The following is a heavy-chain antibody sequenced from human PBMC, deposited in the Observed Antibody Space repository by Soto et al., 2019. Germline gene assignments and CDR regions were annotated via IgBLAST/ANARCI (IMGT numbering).Heavy chain of an antibody. Sequence: PGGSLRLSCAASGFTFSSYAMHWVRQAPGKGLEWVAVISYDGSNKYYADSVKGRFTISRDNSKNTLYLQMNSLRAEDTAVYYCARHRARAGIQLWYEHDAFDIWGQGTMVTVSS. CDR3: ARHRARAGIQLWYEHDAFDI. V-gene: IGHV3-30-3*01. CDR1: GFTFSSYA. D-gene: IGHD5-18*01. CDR2: ISYDGSNK. J-gene: IGHJ3*02.